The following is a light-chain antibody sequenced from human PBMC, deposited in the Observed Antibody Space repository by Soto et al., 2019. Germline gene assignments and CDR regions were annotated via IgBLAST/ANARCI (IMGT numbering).Light chain of an antibody. CDR2: GAF. J-gene: IGKJ4*01. CDR1: QSVSSN. CDR3: QQHANWPLT. V-gene: IGKV3-15*01. Sequence: EIVMTQSPVTLPVSPGERATLSCRASQSVSSNLAWYQQKPGQAPRLLIYGAFTRATGIPARFSGSGSGTEFTLTISSLEPEDFAVYYCQQHANWPLTFGGGTKVDIK.